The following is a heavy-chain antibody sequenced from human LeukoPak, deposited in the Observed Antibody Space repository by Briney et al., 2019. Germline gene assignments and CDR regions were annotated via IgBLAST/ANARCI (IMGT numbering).Heavy chain of an antibody. J-gene: IGHJ4*02. CDR2: ISGSGGST. CDR3: AKERYCSTTTCPFDS. V-gene: IGHV3-23*01. CDR1: GFTFSSYG. Sequence: GGSLRLSCAASGFTFSSYGMSWVRQAPGKGLEWVSAISGSGGSTYYADSEKGRFTISRDNSKNALFLQMDSLRLEDTAVYYCAKERYCSTTTCPFDSWGQGTLVTVSS. D-gene: IGHD2-2*01.